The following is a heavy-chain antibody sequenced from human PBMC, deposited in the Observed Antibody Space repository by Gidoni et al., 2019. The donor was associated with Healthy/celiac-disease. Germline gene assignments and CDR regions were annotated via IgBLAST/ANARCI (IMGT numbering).Heavy chain of an antibody. CDR3: AKECNTKVQGVIIKCGMDV. Sequence: CAASGFTFSSYAISWVRQAPGKGLEWVSAISGSGGSTYYADSVKGRFTISRDKSKNTLSLQMNSLRAEDTAVYYCAKECNTKVQGVIIKCGMDVWGQGTTVTVSS. CDR1: GFTFSSYA. CDR2: ISGSGGST. J-gene: IGHJ6*02. V-gene: IGHV3-23*01. D-gene: IGHD3-10*01.